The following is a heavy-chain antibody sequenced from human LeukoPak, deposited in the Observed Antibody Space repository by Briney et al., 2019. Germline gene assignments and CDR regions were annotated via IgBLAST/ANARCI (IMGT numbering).Heavy chain of an antibody. CDR2: IYASGSP. D-gene: IGHD2-21*02. J-gene: IGHJ4*02. CDR3: ARGGGAFCGGDCYRNFDY. V-gene: IGHV3-66*02. CDR1: GLTFSDNY. Sequence: PGGSLRLSCAPSGLTFSDNYMSWVRQAPGKGLEWVSVIYASGSPYYAGSVKGRFTISIDSSKNPLYLQMNNLSAEDTAVYYCARGGGAFCGGDCYRNFDYWGQGTLVTVSS.